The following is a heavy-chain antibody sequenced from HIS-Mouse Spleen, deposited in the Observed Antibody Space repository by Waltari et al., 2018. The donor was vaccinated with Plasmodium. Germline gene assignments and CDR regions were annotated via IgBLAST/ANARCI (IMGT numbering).Heavy chain of an antibody. CDR1: GFTFSSYW. V-gene: IGHV3-7*01. D-gene: IGHD6-13*01. CDR2: IKQDGSGK. Sequence: EVQLVESGGGLVQPGGSLRLSCAASGFTFSSYWMSWVRQAPGKGLELVSNIKQDGSGKYYVDSVKGRFTISRDNAKNSLYLQMNSLRAEDTAVYYCASSWYWYFDLWGRGTLVTVSS. CDR3: ASSWYWYFDL. J-gene: IGHJ2*01.